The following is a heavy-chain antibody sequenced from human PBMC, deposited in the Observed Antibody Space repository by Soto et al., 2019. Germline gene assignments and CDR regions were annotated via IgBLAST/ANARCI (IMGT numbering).Heavy chain of an antibody. D-gene: IGHD3-9*01. Sequence: SVKVSCKASGGTFSSYAISWVRQAPGQGLEWMGGIIPIFGTANYAQKFQGRVTITADESTSTAYMELSSLRSEDTAVYYCAIVLRYFDWLFDFDYCGQRTLVTVSS. CDR2: IIPIFGTA. V-gene: IGHV1-69*13. J-gene: IGHJ4*02. CDR1: GGTFSSYA. CDR3: AIVLRYFDWLFDFDY.